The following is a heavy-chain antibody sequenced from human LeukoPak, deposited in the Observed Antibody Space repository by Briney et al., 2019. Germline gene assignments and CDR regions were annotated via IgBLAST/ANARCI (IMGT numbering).Heavy chain of an antibody. CDR2: MNPNSGNT. J-gene: IGHJ4*01. V-gene: IGHV1-8*01. CDR1: GSTFTSYD. CDR3: AREPNSRSLSD. D-gene: IGHD2/OR15-2a*01. Sequence: ASGKFSCKASGSTFTSYDINWVRQATGQGLDWLGWMNPNSGNTGYAQRFQGRVTMTTNTSISPPYMDLSSRTSEYTAVYYCAREPNSRSLSDWGNGALVTVSS.